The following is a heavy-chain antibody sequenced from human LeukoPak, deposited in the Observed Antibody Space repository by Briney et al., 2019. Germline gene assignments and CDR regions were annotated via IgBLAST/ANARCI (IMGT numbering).Heavy chain of an antibody. J-gene: IGHJ6*02. CDR1: GFIFSNAW. Sequence: GGSLRLSCAASGFIFSNAWMSWVRQAPGKGLEWVGRIKSKTEGGTTDYAAPVKGRFTISRDDSKNTLYLQMNSLKTEDTAVYYCTPWSGMDVWGQGTTVTVSS. CDR2: IKSKTEGGTT. V-gene: IGHV3-15*01. CDR3: TPWSGMDV. D-gene: IGHD3-3*01.